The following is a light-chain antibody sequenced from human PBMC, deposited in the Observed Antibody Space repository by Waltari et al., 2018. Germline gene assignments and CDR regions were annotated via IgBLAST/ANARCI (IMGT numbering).Light chain of an antibody. CDR2: DKN. CDR1: SLRRYY. CDR3: HSRDASVAGS. Sequence: SSELTQDPAVSVAMGQTVRITCQGDSLRRYYASWYQQRPGQAPILVIYDKNNRPSGVPDRFSGSSSHNTGSLTITGAQAEDEASYYCHSRDASVAGSFGGGTKLTVL. J-gene: IGLJ2*01. V-gene: IGLV3-19*01.